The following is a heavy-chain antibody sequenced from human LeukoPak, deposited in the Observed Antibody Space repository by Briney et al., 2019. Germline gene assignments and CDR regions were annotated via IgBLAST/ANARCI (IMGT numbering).Heavy chain of an antibody. J-gene: IGHJ4*02. CDR1: GFTFSSYA. Sequence: GGSLRLSCAASGFTFSSYAMSWVRQAPGKGLEWVSAISGSGGSTYYADSVKGRFTISRDNSKNTLYLQTNSLRAEDTAVYYCAKVRARGVISHPFDYWGQGTLVTVSS. V-gene: IGHV3-23*01. CDR3: AKVRARGVISHPFDY. D-gene: IGHD3-10*01. CDR2: ISGSGGST.